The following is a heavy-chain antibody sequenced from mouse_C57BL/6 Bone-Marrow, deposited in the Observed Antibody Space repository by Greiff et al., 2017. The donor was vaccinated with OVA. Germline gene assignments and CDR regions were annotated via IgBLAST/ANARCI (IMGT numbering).Heavy chain of an antibody. D-gene: IGHD2-1*01. Sequence: QVQLQQSGAELARPGASVKMSCKASGYTFTSYTMHWVKQRPGQGLEWIGYINPSSGYTKYNQKFKDKATLTADKSSSTAYMQLSSLTSEDSAVEYCAREDGNWFAYWGQGTLVTVSA. V-gene: IGHV1-4*01. CDR1: GYTFTSYT. CDR3: AREDGNWFAY. J-gene: IGHJ3*01. CDR2: INPSSGYT.